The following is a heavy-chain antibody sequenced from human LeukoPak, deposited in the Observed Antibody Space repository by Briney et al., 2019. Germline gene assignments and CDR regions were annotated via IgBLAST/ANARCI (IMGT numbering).Heavy chain of an antibody. CDR2: IKQDGSEK. CDR3: AKSAIAVARGFDP. Sequence: PGGSLRLSCAASGFTFSSYWMSWVRQAPGEGLEWVANIKQDGSEKYYVDSVKGRFTISRDNSKNTLYLQMNSLRAEDTAVYYCAKSAIAVARGFDPWGQGTLVTVSS. V-gene: IGHV3-7*01. CDR1: GFTFSSYW. D-gene: IGHD6-19*01. J-gene: IGHJ5*02.